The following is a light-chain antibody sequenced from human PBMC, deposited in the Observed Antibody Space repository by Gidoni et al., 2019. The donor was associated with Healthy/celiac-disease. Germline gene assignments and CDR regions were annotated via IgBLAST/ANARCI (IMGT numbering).Light chain of an antibody. CDR1: QDISNY. V-gene: IGKV1-33*01. Sequence: DIQRTQSPSSLSASVGDRVTITCQASQDISNYLNWYQQKPVKATKLLIYDAANLEAGVPSRISGSGSGTEFTFTISSLQPDDIATYYCQQYDNLPLTFXGXTKVEIK. CDR3: QQYDNLPLT. CDR2: DAA. J-gene: IGKJ4*01.